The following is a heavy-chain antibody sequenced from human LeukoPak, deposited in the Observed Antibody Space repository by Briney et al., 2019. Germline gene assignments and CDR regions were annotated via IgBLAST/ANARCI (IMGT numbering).Heavy chain of an antibody. CDR2: ISWNSGSI. J-gene: IGHJ4*02. CDR1: GFTFDDYA. D-gene: IGHD1-26*01. CDR3: AKDRGIGSSYFDY. Sequence: GRSLRLSCAASGFTFDDYAMHWVRQAPGKGLEWVSGISWNSGSIGYADSVKGRFTISRDNAKNSLYLQMNSLRAEDTALYYCAKDRGIGSSYFDYWGQGTLVTVSS. V-gene: IGHV3-9*01.